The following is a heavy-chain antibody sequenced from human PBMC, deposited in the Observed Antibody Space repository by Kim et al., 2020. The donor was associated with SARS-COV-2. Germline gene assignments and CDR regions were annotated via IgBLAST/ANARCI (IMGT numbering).Heavy chain of an antibody. Sequence: SETLSLTCTASGGSISSYYWSWIRQPPGKGLEWIGYIYYSGSTNYNPSHKSRVTISVDTTKNQVSLKLSSGTAADTAVYYCGRGLDYWGQGTLVTVSS. CDR1: GGSISSYY. D-gene: IGHD3-22*01. J-gene: IGHJ4*02. CDR3: GRGLDY. CDR2: IYYSGST. V-gene: IGHV4-59*08.